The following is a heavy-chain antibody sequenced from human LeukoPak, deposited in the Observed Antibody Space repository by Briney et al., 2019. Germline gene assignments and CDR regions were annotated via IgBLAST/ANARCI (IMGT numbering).Heavy chain of an antibody. Sequence: YPSETLSLTCTGSGGSISSYYWIWIRQPPGKGLEWIGYIYYSGSTNYNPSLKSRVTISVDTSKNQFSLKLSSVTAADTAVYYCARAESLHYYGSGSYIRFDPWGQGTLVTVSS. V-gene: IGHV4-59*01. CDR3: ARAESLHYYGSGSYIRFDP. CDR1: GGSISSYY. D-gene: IGHD3-10*01. J-gene: IGHJ5*02. CDR2: IYYSGST.